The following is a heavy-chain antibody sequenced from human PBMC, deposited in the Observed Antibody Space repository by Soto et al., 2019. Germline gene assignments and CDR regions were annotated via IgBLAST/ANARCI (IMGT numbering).Heavy chain of an antibody. V-gene: IGHV3-23*01. CDR3: ATTLVYDSSGYYPRSEEYYYYYGMDV. CDR2: ISGSGGSTI. J-gene: IGHJ6*02. D-gene: IGHD3-22*01. CDR1: GFTFSSYA. Sequence: GGSLRLSCAASGFTFSSYAISWVRQAPGKGLEWVSAISGSGGSTIYYADSVKGRFTISRDNAKNSLYLQMNSLRSEDTAVYYCATTLVYDSSGYYPRSEEYYYYYGMDVWGQGTTVTVSS.